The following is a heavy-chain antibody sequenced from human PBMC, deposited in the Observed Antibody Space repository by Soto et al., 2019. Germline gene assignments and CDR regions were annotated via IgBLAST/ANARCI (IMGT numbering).Heavy chain of an antibody. V-gene: IGHV5-51*01. J-gene: IGHJ6*02. Sequence: GESLKISCKGSGYSFTSYWIGWVRQMPGKGLEWMGIIYPGDSDTRYSPSFQGQVTISADKSISTAYLQWSSLKASDTAMYYCARLAQLKRVAARSYYYYGMDVWGQGTTVTVSS. CDR3: ARLAQLKRVAARSYYYYGMDV. CDR1: GYSFTSYW. D-gene: IGHD2-15*01. CDR2: IYPGDSDT.